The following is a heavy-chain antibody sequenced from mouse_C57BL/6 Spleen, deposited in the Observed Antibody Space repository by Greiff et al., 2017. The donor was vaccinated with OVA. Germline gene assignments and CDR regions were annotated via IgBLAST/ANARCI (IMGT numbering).Heavy chain of an antibody. CDR1: GYTFTSYW. D-gene: IGHD1-1*01. V-gene: IGHV1-55*01. Sequence: QVQLQQPGAELVKPGASVKMSCKASGYTFTSYWITWVKQRPGQGLEWIGDIYPGSGSTNYNEKFKSKATLTVDTSSSTAYMQHSSLTSEDSAVYYCARYGSSSYYAMDYWGQGTSVTVSS. CDR3: ARYGSSSYYAMDY. CDR2: IYPGSGST. J-gene: IGHJ4*01.